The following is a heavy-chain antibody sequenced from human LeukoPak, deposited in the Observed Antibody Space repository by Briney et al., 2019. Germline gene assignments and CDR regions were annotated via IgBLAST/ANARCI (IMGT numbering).Heavy chain of an antibody. Sequence: LRLSCAASGFTFSNYAMSWVRQAPGKGLEWIGYLYYSGSTYYNPSLKSRVTISVDTSKNQFSLKLSSVTAADTAVYYCARGLHYYDSSALLVWGQGTLVTVSS. D-gene: IGHD3-22*01. CDR2: LYYSGST. V-gene: IGHV4-30-4*01. CDR1: GFTFSNYA. J-gene: IGHJ4*02. CDR3: ARGLHYYDSSALLV.